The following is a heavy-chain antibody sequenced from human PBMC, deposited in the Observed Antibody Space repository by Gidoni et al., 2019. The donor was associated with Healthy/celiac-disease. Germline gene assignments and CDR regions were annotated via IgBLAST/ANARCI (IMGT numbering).Heavy chain of an antibody. Sequence: HVQLVQSGAESKNPGASVMFSCRASGYTFTSCDLHWVRQAPGHGLEWMGWMTPNSGNTGYAQKFQGRVTMTRNTSISTVYMELSSLRSEDTAVYYCARGPSFYSIGWYSGWFDPWGQGTLVTVSS. CDR1: GYTFTSCD. CDR2: MTPNSGNT. J-gene: IGHJ5*02. D-gene: IGHD6-19*01. V-gene: IGHV1-8*01. CDR3: ARGPSFYSIGWYSGWFDP.